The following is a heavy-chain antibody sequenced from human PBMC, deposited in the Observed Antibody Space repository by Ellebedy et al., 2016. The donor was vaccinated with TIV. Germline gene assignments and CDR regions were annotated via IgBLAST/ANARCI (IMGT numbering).Heavy chain of an antibody. CDR3: GKVRSVVVTAAINY. V-gene: IGHV3-7*01. Sequence: GGSLRLXCVASGFTLSTSSMTWVRQAPGKGLEWVANIKEDGSEKNYVDSVKGRFTISRDNAKNSLYLQINSLRAEDTAVYYCGKVRSVVVTAAINYWGQGTLVTVSS. CDR1: GFTLSTSS. D-gene: IGHD2-2*01. J-gene: IGHJ4*02. CDR2: IKEDGSEK.